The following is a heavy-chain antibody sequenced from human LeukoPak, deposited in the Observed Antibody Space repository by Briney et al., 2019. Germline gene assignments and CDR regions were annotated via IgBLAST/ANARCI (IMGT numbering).Heavy chain of an antibody. V-gene: IGHV1-18*01. D-gene: IGHD6-13*01. CDR1: GYTFTSYG. Sequence: ASVKVSCKASGYTFTSYGISWVRQAPGQGLEWMGWISAYNSNTNYAQKLQGRVTMTTDTSTSTAYMELRSLRSDDTAVYYCASSLYSSGWSLNSGAFDIWGQGTMVTVSS. J-gene: IGHJ3*02. CDR3: ASSLYSSGWSLNSGAFDI. CDR2: ISAYNSNT.